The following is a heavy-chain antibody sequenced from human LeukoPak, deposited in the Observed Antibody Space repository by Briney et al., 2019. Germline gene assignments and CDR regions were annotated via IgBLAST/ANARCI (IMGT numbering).Heavy chain of an antibody. CDR2: FYSGGST. V-gene: IGHV3-53*01. J-gene: IGHJ1*01. Sequence: GGSLRLSCAASGFTVSRNYMSWVRQAPGKGLEWVSVFYSGGSTYYADSVQGRFTMSRDNSRNTLYLQMNRLRAEDTAVYYCARGQPGFGLVSEHWGQGTLVTVSS. CDR3: ARGQPGFGLVSEH. CDR1: GFTVSRNY. D-gene: IGHD3-16*01.